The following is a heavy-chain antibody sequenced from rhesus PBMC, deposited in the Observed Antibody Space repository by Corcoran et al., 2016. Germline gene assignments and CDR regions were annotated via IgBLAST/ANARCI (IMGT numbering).Heavy chain of an antibody. J-gene: IGHJ4*01. Sequence: QVQLQESGPGLLKPSETLSLTCVVSGGSISGGYGLGWLRQPPVKGLVWIGRTCCKSGNTYYNPSLKRRVTISTETAKNQVSLKLSAVTAADTAVYYCGRICGIGSLFDYWGQGVLVTVSS. CDR1: GGSISGGYG. V-gene: IGHV4S7*01. CDR2: TCCKSGNT. CDR3: GRICGIGSLFDY. D-gene: IGHD3-3*01.